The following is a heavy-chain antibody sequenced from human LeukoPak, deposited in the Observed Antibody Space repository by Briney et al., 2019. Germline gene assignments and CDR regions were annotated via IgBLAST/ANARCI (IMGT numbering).Heavy chain of an antibody. CDR1: GGSISSYY. CDR2: IYYTGST. J-gene: IGHJ4*02. CDR3: ARSQTSMPAAL. Sequence: SETLSLTCTVSGGSISSYYWSWIRQPPGKGLEWIGYIYYTGSTNYNPSLKSRVTISVDTSKNQFSLKLSSVTAADTAVYYCARSQTSMPAALWGQGTLVTVSS. D-gene: IGHD2-2*01. V-gene: IGHV4-59*12.